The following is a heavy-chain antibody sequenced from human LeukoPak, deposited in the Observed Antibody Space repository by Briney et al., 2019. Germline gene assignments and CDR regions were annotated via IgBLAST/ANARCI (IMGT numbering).Heavy chain of an antibody. D-gene: IGHD2-15*01. V-gene: IGHV3-23*01. Sequence: PGGSLRLSCAASGFTFSSYGMSWVRQAPGKGLEWVSAISGSGGSTYYADSVKGRFTTSRDNSKNTLYLQMNSLRAEDTAVYYCAKGGGYCSGGSCYSHDYYYYMDVWGKGTTVTISS. J-gene: IGHJ6*03. CDR3: AKGGGYCSGGSCYSHDYYYYMDV. CDR1: GFTFSSYG. CDR2: ISGSGGST.